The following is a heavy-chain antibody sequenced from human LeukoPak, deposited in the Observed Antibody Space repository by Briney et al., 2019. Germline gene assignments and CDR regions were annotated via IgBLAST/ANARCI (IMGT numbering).Heavy chain of an antibody. Sequence: PGASLRLSCAASGFTFSNYAMSWVRQAPGKGLEWVSAFSGGGGSAYYADSVKGRFTISRDNSKNTLYLQMNSLRADDTALYYCAKDLGYCGGDCYSGFDGWGQGTLVTVSS. CDR3: AKDLGYCGGDCYSGFDG. V-gene: IGHV3-23*01. CDR1: GFTFSNYA. D-gene: IGHD2-21*02. CDR2: FSGGGGSA. J-gene: IGHJ4*02.